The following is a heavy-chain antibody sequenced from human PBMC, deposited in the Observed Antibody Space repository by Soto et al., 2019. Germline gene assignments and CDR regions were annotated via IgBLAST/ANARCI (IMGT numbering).Heavy chain of an antibody. Sequence: QVQLQQWGAGPLRPLETLSLTCGVSGGSFSGYYWAWIRQSPGKGLEWMGEINDRGSINYNTSLKSRVSISVDTSKNHYSLNLRSVTAADTAVYYCARESHDILTGPPWVWYFDLWGRGTLVTVSS. CDR3: ARESHDILTGPPWVWYFDL. V-gene: IGHV4-34*01. CDR1: GGSFSGYY. J-gene: IGHJ2*01. D-gene: IGHD3-9*01. CDR2: INDRGSI.